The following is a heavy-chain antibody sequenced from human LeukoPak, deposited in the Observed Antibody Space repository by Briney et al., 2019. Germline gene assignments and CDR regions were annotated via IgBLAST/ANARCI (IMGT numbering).Heavy chain of an antibody. D-gene: IGHD2-8*01. V-gene: IGHV3-30*18. Sequence: GGSLRLSCAASGFTFSSHGMHWVRQAPGKGLEWVAVISYDGSNKYYADSVKGRFTISRDNSKNTLYLQMNSLRAEDTAVYYCAKDSGYCTNGVCYTWGLFDYWGQGTLVTVSS. J-gene: IGHJ4*02. CDR1: GFTFSSHG. CDR2: ISYDGSNK. CDR3: AKDSGYCTNGVCYTWGLFDY.